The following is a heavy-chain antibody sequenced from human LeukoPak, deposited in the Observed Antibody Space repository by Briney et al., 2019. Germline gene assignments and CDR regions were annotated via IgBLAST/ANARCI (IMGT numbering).Heavy chain of an antibody. CDR3: ARLGDYVWGSYRYSMDY. CDR2: ISAYNGNT. D-gene: IGHD3-16*02. CDR1: GYTFTSYG. V-gene: IGHV1-18*01. Sequence: ASVKVSCKASGYTFTSYGISWVRQAPGQGLEWMGWISAYNGNTNYAQKLQGRVTMTTDTSTSTAYMELRSLGSDDTAVYYCARLGDYVWGSYRYSMDYWGQGTLVTVSS. J-gene: IGHJ4*02.